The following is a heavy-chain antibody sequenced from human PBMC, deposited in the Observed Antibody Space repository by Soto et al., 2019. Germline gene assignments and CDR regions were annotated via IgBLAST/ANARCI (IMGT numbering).Heavy chain of an antibody. Sequence: GSLRLSCAASGFTFSSYGMHWVRQAPGKGLEWVAVIWYDGSNKYYADSVKGRFTISRDNSKNTLYLQMNSLRAEDTAVYYCARDRKAVAGTLDIWGQGTMVTVSS. V-gene: IGHV3-33*01. D-gene: IGHD6-19*01. CDR2: IWYDGSNK. CDR1: GFTFSSYG. CDR3: ARDRKAVAGTLDI. J-gene: IGHJ3*02.